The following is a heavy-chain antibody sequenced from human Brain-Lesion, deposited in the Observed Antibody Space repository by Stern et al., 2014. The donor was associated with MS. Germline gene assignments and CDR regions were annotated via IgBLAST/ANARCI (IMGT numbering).Heavy chain of an antibody. D-gene: IGHD2-8*02. CDR2: VYYSGAT. Sequence: QVQLVESGPGLVKPSETLSLTCAVSGDSISSYTHYWAWIRQPPGKGLEWIGSVYYSGATYYNPSLKRPVTISLDTSNNHFSLGLNSVTAADTAVYYCAKHACTGAACPFDLWGQGTLVTVSS. CDR1: GDSISSYTHY. CDR3: AKHACTGAACPFDL. V-gene: IGHV4-39*01. J-gene: IGHJ4*02.